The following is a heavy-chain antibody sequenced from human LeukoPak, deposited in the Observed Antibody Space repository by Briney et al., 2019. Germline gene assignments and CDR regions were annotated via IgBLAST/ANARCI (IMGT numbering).Heavy chain of an antibody. CDR3: ARDRQNLDY. CDR1: GYSISSGYY. Sequence: SETLSLTCTVSGYSISSGYYWGWIRQPPGQGLEWIGSIYHSGSTYYNPSLKSRVTISVDTSKNQFSLKLSSVTAADTAVYYCARDRQNLDYWGQGTLVTVSS. D-gene: IGHD1-14*01. CDR2: IYHSGST. V-gene: IGHV4-38-2*02. J-gene: IGHJ4*02.